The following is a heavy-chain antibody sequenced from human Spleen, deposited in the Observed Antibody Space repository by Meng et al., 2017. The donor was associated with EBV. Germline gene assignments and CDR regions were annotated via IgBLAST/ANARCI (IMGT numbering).Heavy chain of an antibody. CDR2: INAANGNT. Sequence: PRVRFGARGTRPGTPVKASSRTSTFTLTSHTINGVGQASGQRLKGMGWINAANGNTEYEQQYQATLTITGDTSTNTANMELSGLSSEDTAAYYCTSYCGSTSSCHLDYWGQGALVTVSS. CDR3: TSYCGSTSSCHLDY. D-gene: IGHD2-2*01. CDR1: TFTLTSHT. V-gene: IGHV1-3*01. J-gene: IGHJ4*02.